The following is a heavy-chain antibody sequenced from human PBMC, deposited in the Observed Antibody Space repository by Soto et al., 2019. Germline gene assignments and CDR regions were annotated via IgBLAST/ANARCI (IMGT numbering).Heavy chain of an antibody. V-gene: IGHV4-4*02. J-gene: IGHJ5*02. CDR3: AREVNSSPARGPNWFDP. Sequence: QVQLQESGPGLVQPSGTLSLTCAVSGDSINNSHWWSWVRQTPDKGLEWIGETYHSGTTNYNPSLKTRVTISIDKSKNQFSLKMNSVTAADTAVYYCAREVNSSPARGPNWFDPWGQGTLVTVSS. D-gene: IGHD6-13*01. CDR1: GDSINNSHW. CDR2: TYHSGTT.